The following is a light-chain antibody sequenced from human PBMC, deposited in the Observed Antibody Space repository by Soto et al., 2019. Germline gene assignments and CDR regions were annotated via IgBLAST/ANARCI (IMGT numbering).Light chain of an antibody. J-gene: IGKJ2*01. Sequence: ETVLTQSPATLSLSPGERATLSCWASQSVSSHLAWYQQKPGQAPRLLIYDTSNRATGVPARFSGSGSGTDFPLTISSLEPEDLAVYYCQQRNNWPPLYTFGQGTKLEIK. V-gene: IGKV3-11*01. CDR2: DTS. CDR3: QQRNNWPPLYT. CDR1: QSVSSH.